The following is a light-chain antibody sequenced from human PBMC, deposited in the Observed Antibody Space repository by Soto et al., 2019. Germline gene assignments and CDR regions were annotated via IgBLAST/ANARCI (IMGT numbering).Light chain of an antibody. V-gene: IGLV1-40*01. Sequence: QSVLTQPPSASGAPGQRVTISCTGSSSNIGAGYDVHWYQQLPGTAPKLLIYDNSNRPSGVPDRFSGSNSGTSASLAITGLQAEDEADYYCQSYDSSLSALFGGGTKLTVL. J-gene: IGLJ3*02. CDR1: SSNIGAGYD. CDR3: QSYDSSLSAL. CDR2: DNS.